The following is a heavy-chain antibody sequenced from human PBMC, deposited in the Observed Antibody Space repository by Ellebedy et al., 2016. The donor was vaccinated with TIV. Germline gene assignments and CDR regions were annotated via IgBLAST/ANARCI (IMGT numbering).Heavy chain of an antibody. CDR2: IGAYYGNT. J-gene: IGHJ4*02. Sequence: AASVKVSCKTSGYNFIDYGISWVRQAPGQGLEWMGWIGAYYGNTNYAQKFQDRLTMTTDTSTSTAYMELRSLRSDDTAVYYCAREVALHFDYWGQGTLVTVSS. V-gene: IGHV1-18*01. D-gene: IGHD2-15*01. CDR3: AREVALHFDY. CDR1: GYNFIDYG.